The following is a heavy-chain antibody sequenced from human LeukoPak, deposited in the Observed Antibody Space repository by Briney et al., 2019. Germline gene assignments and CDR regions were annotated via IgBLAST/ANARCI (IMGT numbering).Heavy chain of an antibody. CDR3: ARDESSAPSYFDY. V-gene: IGHV3-53*01. Sequence: GGSLRLSCAASGFTVSSNHMSWVRQAPGKGLEWVSVLLTDGTTYYADSAKGRFTISRDNSKNTLFLQMNSLRADDTAVYYCARDESSAPSYFDYWGQGTLVTVSS. J-gene: IGHJ4*02. D-gene: IGHD6-6*01. CDR2: LLTDGTT. CDR1: GFTVSSNH.